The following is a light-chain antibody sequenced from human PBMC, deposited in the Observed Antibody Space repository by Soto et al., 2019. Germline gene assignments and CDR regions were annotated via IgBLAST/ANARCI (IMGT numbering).Light chain of an antibody. CDR1: SSDLAIYNY. J-gene: IGLJ1*01. Sequence: QSVLTQPASVSGSPGQSITISCTGTSSDLAIYNYFSWYQQQPGKDPKLMIYQVTNRPSGVSNRFSGSRSGNTASLTISRLEAEDEDDYYCRSYTDSRQYVFGPGP. V-gene: IGLV2-14*01. CDR2: QVT. CDR3: RSYTDSRQYV.